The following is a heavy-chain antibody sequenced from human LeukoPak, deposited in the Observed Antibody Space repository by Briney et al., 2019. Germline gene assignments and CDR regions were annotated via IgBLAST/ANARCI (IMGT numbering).Heavy chain of an antibody. CDR1: GGSISSGSYY. J-gene: IGHJ4*02. CDR2: IYTSGST. D-gene: IGHD3-3*01. CDR3: ERGTYEWSGTKYYFDY. Sequence: SQTLSLTCTVSGGSISSGSYYWSWIRQPPGKGLEWIGRIYTSGSTNYNPSLKSRVTISVDTSKNQFSLKLSSVTAADTAVYYCERGTYEWSGTKYYFDYWGQGTLVTVSS. V-gene: IGHV4-61*02.